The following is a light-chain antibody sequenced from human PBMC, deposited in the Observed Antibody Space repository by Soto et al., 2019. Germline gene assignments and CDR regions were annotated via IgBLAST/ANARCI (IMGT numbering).Light chain of an antibody. V-gene: IGKV3D-15*03. CDR2: GAS. CDR3: QQYNGYGR. J-gene: IGKJ1*01. CDR1: QSVTSN. Sequence: IVMTQSPATLSVSPGEGVTLSCRASQSVTSNLAWYQQKPGQAPRLLIYGASSRASGTPERFSGSGSGTEFTLTISFLQPDDFATYYCQQYNGYGRFGQGTKVDIK.